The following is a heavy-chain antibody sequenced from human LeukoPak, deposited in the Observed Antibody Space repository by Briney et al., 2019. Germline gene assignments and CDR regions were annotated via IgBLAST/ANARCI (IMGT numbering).Heavy chain of an antibody. CDR1: GGSISSGDYY. V-gene: IGHV4-30-4*01. D-gene: IGHD3-10*01. Sequence: SETLSLTCTVSGGSISSGDYYWSWIRQPPGKGLEWVGYIYHSGSTYYNPSLKSRVTISVDTSKNQFSLKLSSVTAADTAVYYCASYYYGSGSYWPYYYYGMDVWGQGTTVTVSS. J-gene: IGHJ6*02. CDR2: IYHSGST. CDR3: ASYYYGSGSYWPYYYYGMDV.